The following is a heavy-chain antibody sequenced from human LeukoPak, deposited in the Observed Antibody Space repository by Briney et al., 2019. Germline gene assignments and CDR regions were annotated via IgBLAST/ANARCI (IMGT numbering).Heavy chain of an antibody. J-gene: IGHJ4*02. CDR2: IYTSGST. CDR1: GGSISSGSYY. V-gene: IGHV4-61*02. D-gene: IGHD3-22*01. CDR3: ARAADSSGYFYYFDC. Sequence: SETLSLTCTVSGGSISSGSYYWSWIRQPAGKGLEWIGRIYTSGSTNFNPSLKSRVTISVDTSKNQFSLKLSSVTAADTAVYYCARAADSSGYFYYFDCWGQGTLVTVSS.